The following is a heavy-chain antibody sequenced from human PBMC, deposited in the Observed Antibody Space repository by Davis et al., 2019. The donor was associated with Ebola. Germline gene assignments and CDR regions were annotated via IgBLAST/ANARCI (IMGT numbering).Heavy chain of an antibody. V-gene: IGHV4-34*01. CDR2: INHSGST. J-gene: IGHJ4*02. Sequence: MPGGSLRLSCAVYGGSFSGYYWSWIRQPPGKGLEWIGEINHSGSTNYNPSLTSRVTISVDTSKNQFSLKLSSVTAADTAVYYCARGRRYSYGPPRYWGQGTLVTVSS. CDR3: ARGRRYSYGPPRY. CDR1: GGSFSGYY. D-gene: IGHD5-18*01.